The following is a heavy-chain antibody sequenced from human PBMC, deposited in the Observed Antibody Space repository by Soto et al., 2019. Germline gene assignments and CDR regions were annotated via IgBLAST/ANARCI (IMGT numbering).Heavy chain of an antibody. Sequence: QPGGSLRLSCVASGFTFSSYWMSWVRQAPGKGLELVANIKQDGSEKYYVGSVKGRFTISRDNAKSSLYLQMNSLRADDTAVYYCARYTYSSSWFDYWGQGTLVTVSS. D-gene: IGHD6-13*01. CDR2: IKQDGSEK. CDR1: GFTFSSYW. V-gene: IGHV3-7*03. J-gene: IGHJ4*02. CDR3: ARYTYSSSWFDY.